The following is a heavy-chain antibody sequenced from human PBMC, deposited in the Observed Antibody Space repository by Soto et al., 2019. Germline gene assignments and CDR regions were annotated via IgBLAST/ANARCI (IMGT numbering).Heavy chain of an antibody. CDR2: ISGSGGST. CDR3: ATRRPAYVPGY. J-gene: IGHJ4*02. V-gene: IGHV3-23*01. D-gene: IGHD3-16*01. Sequence: GGSLRLSCAASGFTFSSYAMSWVRQAPGKGLEWVSAISGSGGSTYYADSGKGRFTISRDNSKNTLYLQMNSLRAEDTAVYYGATRRPAYVPGYWGQGTLVTVSS. CDR1: GFTFSSYA.